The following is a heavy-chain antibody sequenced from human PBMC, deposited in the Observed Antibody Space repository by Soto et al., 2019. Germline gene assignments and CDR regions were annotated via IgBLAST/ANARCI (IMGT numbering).Heavy chain of an antibody. CDR3: ARQGSNGAYSYYGMDV. D-gene: IGHD3-16*01. V-gene: IGHV5-51*01. Sequence: PWESLKISCKGSGYRFSSYWIAWVRQMPGKGLEWMGIIYPGDSDTRYSPSFEGQVTISADKSNSTAYLQWSSLKSSDTAMYYCARQGSNGAYSYYGMDVWGQGTTVTVSS. CDR2: IYPGDSDT. J-gene: IGHJ6*02. CDR1: GYRFSSYW.